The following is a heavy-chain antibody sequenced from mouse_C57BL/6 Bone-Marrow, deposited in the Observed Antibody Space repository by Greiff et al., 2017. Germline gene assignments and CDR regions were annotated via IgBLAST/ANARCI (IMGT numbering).Heavy chain of an antibody. V-gene: IGHV5-4*03. J-gene: IGHJ2*01. CDR3: ARGLLPPFDY. CDR2: ISDGGSYT. D-gene: IGHD2-1*01. Sequence: DVKLQESGGGLVKPGGSLKLSCAASGFTFSSYAMSWVRQTPEKRLEWVATISDGGSYTYYADNVKGRFTISRDNAKNNLYLQMSHLKSEDTAMYYCARGLLPPFDYWGQGTTLTVSS. CDR1: GFTFSSYA.